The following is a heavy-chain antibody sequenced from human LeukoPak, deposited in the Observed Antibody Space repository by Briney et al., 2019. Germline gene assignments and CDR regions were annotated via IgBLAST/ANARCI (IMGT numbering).Heavy chain of an antibody. Sequence: PGGSLRLSCVASGFPFSSYCMTWVRQAPGKGLEWVANIKQDGSKKSYVDSVKGRLTISRDNAKNSLYLQMNSLRAEDTAIYYCTRVGYIDEGIDYWGQGTLVTVSS. D-gene: IGHD5-24*01. J-gene: IGHJ4*02. V-gene: IGHV3-7*04. CDR3: TRVGYIDEGIDY. CDR1: GFPFSSYC. CDR2: IKQDGSKK.